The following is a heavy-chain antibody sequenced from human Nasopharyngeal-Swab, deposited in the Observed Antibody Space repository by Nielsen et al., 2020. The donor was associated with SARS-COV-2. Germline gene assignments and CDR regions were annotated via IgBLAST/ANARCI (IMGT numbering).Heavy chain of an antibody. CDR1: GLTVSSTY. Sequence: GEALKISCAVSGLTVSSTYMSWVPQAPGKGLEWVSVTEIGGTTHYADSVKGRFSISRDSSTNTLYLQMNNVRAEDTAVYYCARDLGGGYCTTTNCPGSWGQGTLVTVSS. D-gene: IGHD2-2*01. CDR3: ARDLGGGYCTTTNCPGS. J-gene: IGHJ1*01. V-gene: IGHV3-53*01. CDR2: TEIGGTT.